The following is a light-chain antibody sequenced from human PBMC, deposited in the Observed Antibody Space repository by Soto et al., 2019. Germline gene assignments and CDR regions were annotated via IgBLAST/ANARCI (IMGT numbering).Light chain of an antibody. Sequence: EIVMTQSPATLSVSPGERATLSCRASQSVSSNFAWYQQKPRQAPRLLIYGASNRATGIPARFSGSGSGTEFTLTISSLQSEDFAVYCCQQYNNWPPITFGQGTRLEIK. CDR2: GAS. CDR3: QQYNNWPPIT. J-gene: IGKJ5*01. CDR1: QSVSSN. V-gene: IGKV3-15*01.